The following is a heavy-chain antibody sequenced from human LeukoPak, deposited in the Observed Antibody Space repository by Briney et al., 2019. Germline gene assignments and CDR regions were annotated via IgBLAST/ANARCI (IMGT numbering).Heavy chain of an antibody. V-gene: IGHV4-39*07. CDR3: ARIAGSYYDPFDY. D-gene: IGHD1-26*01. J-gene: IGHJ4*02. CDR2: IYYSGST. Sequence: SETLSLTCTVSGGSISSSSYYWGWIRQPPGKGLEWIGSIYYSGSTYYNPSLKSRVTISVDTSKNQFSLKLSSVTAADTAVYYCARIAGSYYDPFDYWGQGTLVTVSS. CDR1: GGSISSSSYY.